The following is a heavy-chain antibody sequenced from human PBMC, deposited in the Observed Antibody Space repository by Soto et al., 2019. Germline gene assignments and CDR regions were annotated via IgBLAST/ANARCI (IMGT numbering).Heavy chain of an antibody. CDR3: AKDFGINWYYFDC. J-gene: IGHJ4*02. V-gene: IGHV3-30*18. D-gene: IGHD3-16*01. Sequence: LWGSLRLSCAASGFTFRSHGMHWVRQAPGRGLEWLSLVSYDGSDTYYAGSVKGRFTISRDNSKNMLYLQMNSLGPEDTAVYYCAKDFGINWYYFDCWGQGTLVTVSS. CDR1: GFTFRSHG. CDR2: VSYDGSDT.